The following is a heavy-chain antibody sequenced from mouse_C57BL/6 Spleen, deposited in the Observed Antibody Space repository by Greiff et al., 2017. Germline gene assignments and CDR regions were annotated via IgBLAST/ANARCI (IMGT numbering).Heavy chain of an antibody. D-gene: IGHD4-1*01. Sequence: QVQLQQPGAELVRPGTSVKLSCKASGYTFTSYWMHWVKQRPGQGLEWIGEIDPSDSYTNYNQKFKGKATLTVDTSSSTAYMQLSSLTSEDSAVYYCARSGGGYVDYWGQGTTLTVSS. J-gene: IGHJ2*01. CDR1: GYTFTSYW. CDR2: IDPSDSYT. V-gene: IGHV1-59*01. CDR3: ARSGGGYVDY.